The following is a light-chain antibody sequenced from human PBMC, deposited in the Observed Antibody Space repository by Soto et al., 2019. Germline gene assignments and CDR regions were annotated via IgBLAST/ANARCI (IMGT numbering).Light chain of an antibody. CDR3: SSYSSTKTRV. CDR1: SSDIGGYNY. CDR2: DVT. V-gene: IGLV2-11*01. Sequence: QSALTQPRSVSGSPGQSVTISCTGTSSDIGGYNYVSWYQQLPGKAPNLMIYDVTERPSWVPDRFSASKSGNTASLTISGLQAEDEADYYCSSYSSTKTRVFGTGTKLTVL. J-gene: IGLJ1*01.